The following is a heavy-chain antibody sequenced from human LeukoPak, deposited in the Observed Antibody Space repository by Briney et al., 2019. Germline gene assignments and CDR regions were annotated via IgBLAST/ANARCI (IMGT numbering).Heavy chain of an antibody. V-gene: IGHV3-74*01. CDR1: GFTFSSYW. CDR2: INSDGSGT. J-gene: IGHJ4*02. CDR3: ARDGFGDFPIDY. Sequence: PGGSLRLSCAASGFTFSSYWMHWVRQAPGKGLGWVSRINSDGSGTSYADSVKGRFTISRDNAKNTLYLQMNSLRAEDTAVYYCARDGFGDFPIDYWGQGTLATVSS. D-gene: IGHD3-10*01.